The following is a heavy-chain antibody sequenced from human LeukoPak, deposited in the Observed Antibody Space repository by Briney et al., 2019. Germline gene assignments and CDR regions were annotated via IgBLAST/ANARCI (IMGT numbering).Heavy chain of an antibody. CDR3: AKSMVRGVIILGAFDM. CDR2: ISGSGGST. D-gene: IGHD3-10*01. Sequence: VGCLRLSSAASGVTFSKYAMIWVRPAPGKGMEWVSAISGSGGSTYYADSVKGRFTISRDNSKNTLYLQMNSLRAEDTAVYYCAKSMVRGVIILGAFDMWGQGTMVTVSS. V-gene: IGHV3-23*01. CDR1: GVTFSKYA. J-gene: IGHJ3*02.